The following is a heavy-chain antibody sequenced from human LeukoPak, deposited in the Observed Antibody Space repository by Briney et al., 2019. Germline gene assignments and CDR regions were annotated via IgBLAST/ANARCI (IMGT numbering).Heavy chain of an antibody. CDR3: ARDPGYFVGY. CDR1: GFTFSSYT. Sequence: PGGSLRLSCAASGFTFSSYTMNWVRQAPGKGLEWVSYISTSSSTMYYADSVKGRFTIPRDNAKNPLYLQMNSLRAEDTAVYYCARDPGYFVGYWGQGTLVTVSS. D-gene: IGHD2/OR15-2a*01. CDR2: ISTSSSTM. V-gene: IGHV3-48*01. J-gene: IGHJ4*02.